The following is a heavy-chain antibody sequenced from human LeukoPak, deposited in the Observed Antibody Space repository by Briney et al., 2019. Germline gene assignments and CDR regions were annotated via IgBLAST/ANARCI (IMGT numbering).Heavy chain of an antibody. Sequence: GGSLRLSCAASGFSFSTTWMHWVRQAPGKGLEWVSRIKSDGSGTSYADSVKGRFTISRDNAKNTLYLQMNSLRDEDTAVYYCARDWFYCTDYWGQGTLVTVSS. CDR2: IKSDGSGT. CDR1: GFSFSTTW. CDR3: ARDWFYCTDY. D-gene: IGHD2-21*02. J-gene: IGHJ4*02. V-gene: IGHV3-74*01.